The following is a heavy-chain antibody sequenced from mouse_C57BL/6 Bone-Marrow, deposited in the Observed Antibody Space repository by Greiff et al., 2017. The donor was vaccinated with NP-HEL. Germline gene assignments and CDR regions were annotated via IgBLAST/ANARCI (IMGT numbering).Heavy chain of an antibody. CDR3: ARSPSSSWFAY. D-gene: IGHD3-1*01. J-gene: IGHJ3*01. CDR1: GYAFSSYW. CDR2: IYPGDGDT. Sequence: QVQLQQSGAELVKPGASVKISCKASGYAFSSYWMNWVKQRPGKGLEWIGQIYPGDGDTNYNGKFKGKATLTADKSSSTAYMQLSSLTSADSAVYFCARSPSSSWFAYWGQGTLVTVSA. V-gene: IGHV1-80*01.